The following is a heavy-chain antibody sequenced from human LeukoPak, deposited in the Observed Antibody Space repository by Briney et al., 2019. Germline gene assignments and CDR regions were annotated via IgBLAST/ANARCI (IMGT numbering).Heavy chain of an antibody. CDR3: ARHDYGEGWFDP. Sequence: GASLKISCKGSGSRFTSYWIGWVRQMPGKGLEWMGIIYPGDSDTRYSPSFRGQVIISVDKSISTAYLQWSSLEASDTAMYYCARHDYGEGWFDPWGQGTLVTVSS. D-gene: IGHD4-17*01. CDR1: GSRFTSYW. CDR2: IYPGDSDT. V-gene: IGHV5-51*01. J-gene: IGHJ5*02.